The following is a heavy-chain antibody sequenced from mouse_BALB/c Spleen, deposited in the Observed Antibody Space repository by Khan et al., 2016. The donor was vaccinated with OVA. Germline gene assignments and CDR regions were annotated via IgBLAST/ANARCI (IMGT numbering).Heavy chain of an antibody. V-gene: IGHV3-2*02. Sequence: EVKLLESGPGLVKPSQSLSLTCTVTGYSITSGYAWNWIRQFPGNKLEWMGYISYSGVTSYTPSPNSRISITRDTSKNQFFLQLNSVTTEDTATYYCARGNYYGYYFDYWGQGTTLTVSS. CDR3: ARGNYYGYYFDY. J-gene: IGHJ2*01. CDR2: ISYSGVT. D-gene: IGHD1-1*01. CDR1: GYSITSGYA.